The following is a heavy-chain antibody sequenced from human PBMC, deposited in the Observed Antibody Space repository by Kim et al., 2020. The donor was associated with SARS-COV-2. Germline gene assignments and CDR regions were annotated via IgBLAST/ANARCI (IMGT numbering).Heavy chain of an antibody. D-gene: IGHD1-26*01. V-gene: IGHV3-30*18. CDR1: GFTFSNYG. J-gene: IGHJ4*02. CDR2: ISNDGSNK. Sequence: GGSLRLSCAASGFTFSNYGMHWVRQAPGKGLEWVAVISNDGSNKYYADSVKGRFTISRDNSKNTLYLQMNSLIAEDTAVYYCAKDPWELGWGQGTLVTVSS. CDR3: AKDPWELG.